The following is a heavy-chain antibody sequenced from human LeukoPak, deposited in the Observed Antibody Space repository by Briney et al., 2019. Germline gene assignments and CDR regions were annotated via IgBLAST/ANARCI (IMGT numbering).Heavy chain of an antibody. D-gene: IGHD6-13*01. CDR2: ITGSGASS. CDR1: GFTFNNYA. Sequence: GGSLRLSCAASGFTFNNYAMTWVRQAPGKGLEWVTTITGSGASSYSADSVRGRFTISRDNSKNTLFLQLNSPRADDTAVYYCARNQDSSWYYYYMDVWGIGTMVTVSS. V-gene: IGHV3-23*01. CDR3: ARNQDSSWYYYYMDV. J-gene: IGHJ6*03.